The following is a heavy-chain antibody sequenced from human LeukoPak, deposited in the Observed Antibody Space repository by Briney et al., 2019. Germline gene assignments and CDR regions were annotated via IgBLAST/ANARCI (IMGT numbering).Heavy chain of an antibody. CDR1: GFTFSSYG. V-gene: IGHV3-33*01. Sequence: GGSLRLSCAASGFTFSSYGMRWVRQAPGKGLEWVAVIWYDGSNKYYADSVKGRFTISRDNSKNTLYLQMNSLRAEDTAVYYCARDRTRSGHYYFDYWGQGTLVTVSS. J-gene: IGHJ4*02. D-gene: IGHD3-3*01. CDR2: IWYDGSNK. CDR3: ARDRTRSGHYYFDY.